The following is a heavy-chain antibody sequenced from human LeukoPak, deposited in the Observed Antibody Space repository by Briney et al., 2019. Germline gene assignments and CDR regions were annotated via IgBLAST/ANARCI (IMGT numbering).Heavy chain of an antibody. V-gene: IGHV1-46*01. Sequence: GASVKVSCKASGYTFTGYYMHWVRQAPGQGPEWMGTINPSGGTTNYAQKFQGRITMTRDTSTSTVYMELSSLRSEDTAMYYCARELISGDWTWDIWGQGTMVTVSS. CDR2: INPSGGTT. CDR3: ARELISGDWTWDI. CDR1: GYTFTGYY. D-gene: IGHD2-21*02. J-gene: IGHJ3*02.